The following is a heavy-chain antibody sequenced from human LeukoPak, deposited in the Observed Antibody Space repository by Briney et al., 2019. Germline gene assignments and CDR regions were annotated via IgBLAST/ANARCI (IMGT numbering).Heavy chain of an antibody. D-gene: IGHD4-17*01. Sequence: ASVKVSCKASGYTFATYAIHWVRQAPGKRREWMGWINAYDNTKYSQKFQGRVTFTRDTSASTAYMELSSLRSEDTAVYYCARVPSGDCFDYWGQGTLVTVSA. CDR1: GYTFATYA. CDR2: INAYDNT. V-gene: IGHV1-3*01. CDR3: ARVPSGDCFDY. J-gene: IGHJ4*02.